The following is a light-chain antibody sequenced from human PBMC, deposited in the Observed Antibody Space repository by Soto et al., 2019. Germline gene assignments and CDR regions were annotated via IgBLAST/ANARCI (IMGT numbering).Light chain of an antibody. CDR2: DAY. V-gene: IGKV3-11*01. CDR1: QSVGTY. Sequence: EIVLTQSPATLSLSPGERATLSCGASQSVGTYLAWYQQKPGQPPRLLIYDAYTRATGVPARFGGTGSGTDFTLTISSLEPEDFAVYYCQQRFNWLTFGGGTKVEI. J-gene: IGKJ4*01. CDR3: QQRFNWLT.